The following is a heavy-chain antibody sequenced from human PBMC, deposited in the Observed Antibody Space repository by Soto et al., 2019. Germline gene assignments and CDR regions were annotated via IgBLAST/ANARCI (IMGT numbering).Heavy chain of an antibody. Sequence: SETLSLTCTVSGGSISSYYWSWIRQPAGKGLEWIGRIYTSGSTNYNPSLKSRVTMSVDTSKNQFSLKLSSVTAADTAVYYCAREEGDGYNLWYYFDYWGQGALVTVSS. J-gene: IGHJ4*02. CDR2: IYTSGST. D-gene: IGHD3-10*01. CDR1: GGSISSYY. V-gene: IGHV4-4*07. CDR3: AREEGDGYNLWYYFDY.